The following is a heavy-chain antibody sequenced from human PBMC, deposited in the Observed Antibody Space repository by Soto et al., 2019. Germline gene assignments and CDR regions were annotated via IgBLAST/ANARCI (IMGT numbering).Heavy chain of an antibody. CDR3: ASQPLWFGALDD. CDR1: GGSISSSSSY. J-gene: IGHJ4*02. V-gene: IGHV4-39*01. CDR2: IYYSGST. D-gene: IGHD3-10*01. Sequence: PSETLSLTCAVSGGSISSSSSYWGWIRQPRGKGLEWIGSIYYSGSTYYSRSLKSRVTISVDTSKNQFSLKLSSVTAADTAVYYCASQPLWFGALDDWGQGTLVTVSS.